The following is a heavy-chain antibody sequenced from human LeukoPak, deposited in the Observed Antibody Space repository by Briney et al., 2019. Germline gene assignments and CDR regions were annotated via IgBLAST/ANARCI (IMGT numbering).Heavy chain of an antibody. Sequence: GGSLRLSCAASGFTFSSYEMNWVRQAPGKGLEWVSYISSSGSTIYYADSVKGRFTISRDNAKNSLYLQMNSLRAEDTAVYYSARTNYYYDSSGYYDDWGQGTLVTVSS. CDR1: GFTFSSYE. CDR3: ARTNYYYDSSGYYDD. J-gene: IGHJ4*02. V-gene: IGHV3-48*03. D-gene: IGHD3-22*01. CDR2: ISSSGSTI.